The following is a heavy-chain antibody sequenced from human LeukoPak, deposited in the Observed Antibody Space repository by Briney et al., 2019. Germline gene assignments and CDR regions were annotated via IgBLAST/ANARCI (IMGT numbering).Heavy chain of an antibody. D-gene: IGHD3-22*01. J-gene: IGHJ4*02. CDR1: GFTFSDYY. Sequence: GGSLRLSCAASGFTFSDYYMSWIRQTPGKGPEWASYISSSGSSIYYADSVKGRFTISRDNAKNSLYLQMNSLTVEDTAVYYCARDTPHYYDSSGYYPVDYWGQGTLVTVSS. CDR3: ARDTPHYYDSSGYYPVDY. CDR2: ISSSGSSI. V-gene: IGHV3-11*04.